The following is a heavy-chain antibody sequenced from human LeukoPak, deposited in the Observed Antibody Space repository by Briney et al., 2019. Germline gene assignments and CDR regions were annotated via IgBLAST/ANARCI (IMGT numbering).Heavy chain of an antibody. Sequence: SETLSLTCTVSGGSISSYYWSWIRQPPGKGLEWIGYIYYSGSTNYNPSLKSRVTISVDTSKNQFSLKLSSVTAADTAVYYCAKGDYGGISGSFFHYWGQGTLVTVSS. CDR2: IYYSGST. CDR1: GGSISSYY. V-gene: IGHV4-59*01. D-gene: IGHD4-23*01. J-gene: IGHJ4*02. CDR3: AKGDYGGISGSFFHY.